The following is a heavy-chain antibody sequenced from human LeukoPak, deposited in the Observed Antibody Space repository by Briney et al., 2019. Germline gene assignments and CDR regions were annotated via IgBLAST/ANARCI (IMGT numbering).Heavy chain of an antibody. J-gene: IGHJ4*02. V-gene: IGHV4-31*03. CDR3: ARTSKGGYSYGYADY. CDR2: IHYSGST. D-gene: IGHD5-18*01. CDR1: GGSISSGGYY. Sequence: SETLSLTCTVSGGSISSGGYYWSWIRQHLGKGLEWIGYIHYSGSTYYNASLKSRLTISVDTSKNQFSLNLSSVTAADTAVYYCARTSKGGYSYGYADYWGQGTLVTVSS.